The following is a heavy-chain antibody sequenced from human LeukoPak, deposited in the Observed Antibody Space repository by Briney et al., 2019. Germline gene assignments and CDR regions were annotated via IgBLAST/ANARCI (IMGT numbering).Heavy chain of an antibody. CDR1: GFTFSSYG. CDR2: ISGSGGST. CDR3: ARVLYSSGWYIDY. J-gene: IGHJ4*02. V-gene: IGHV3-23*01. D-gene: IGHD6-19*01. Sequence: GGSLRLSCAASGFTFSSYGMSWVRQAPGKGLEWVSAISGSGGSTYYADSVKGRFTISRDNSKNTLYLQTNSLRAEDTAVYYCARVLYSSGWYIDYWGQGTLVTVSS.